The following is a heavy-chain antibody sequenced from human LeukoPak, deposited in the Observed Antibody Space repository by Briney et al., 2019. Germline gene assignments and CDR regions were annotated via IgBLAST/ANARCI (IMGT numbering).Heavy chain of an antibody. D-gene: IGHD2-15*01. J-gene: IGHJ6*02. Sequence: SGGSLRLSCAASGFTVSSNYMSWVRQAPGKGLEWVSVIYSGGSTYYADSVKGRFTISRDNSKNTLYLQMNSLRAEDTAVYYCARGVELIVVVITASPSYYGMDVWGQGTTVTVSS. CDR1: GFTVSSNY. CDR3: ARGVELIVVVITASPSYYGMDV. CDR2: IYSGGST. V-gene: IGHV3-53*05.